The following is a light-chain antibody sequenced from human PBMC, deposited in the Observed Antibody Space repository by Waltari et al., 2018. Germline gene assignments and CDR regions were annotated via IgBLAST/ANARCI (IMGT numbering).Light chain of an antibody. V-gene: IGLV1-51*01. CDR3: ATWDGSLSVVL. CDR2: DNN. J-gene: IGLJ2*01. CDR1: TSTTGNHS. Sequence: QSVLTQPPSVSAAPGQKVTISCSASTSTTGNHSVSWYQQLPGTAPKLLIYDNNKQPSGIPDRFSGSNSGTSATLGITGLQTGDEADYYCATWDGSLSVVLFGGGTKVTVL.